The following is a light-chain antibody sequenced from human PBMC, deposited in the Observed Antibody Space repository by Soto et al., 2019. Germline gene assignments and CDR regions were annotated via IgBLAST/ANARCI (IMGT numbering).Light chain of an antibody. Sequence: QSALTQPASVSGSPGQSITVSCTGTSSDIGDSDFVSWYQQCPGRVPKLIIYDVHKRPSGVSDRFSGSKSASTASLTISGLQTEDGADYYCCSYTTSKTWVFGGGTQLTVL. CDR1: SSDIGDSDF. J-gene: IGLJ3*02. CDR3: CSYTTSKTWV. V-gene: IGLV2-14*01. CDR2: DVH.